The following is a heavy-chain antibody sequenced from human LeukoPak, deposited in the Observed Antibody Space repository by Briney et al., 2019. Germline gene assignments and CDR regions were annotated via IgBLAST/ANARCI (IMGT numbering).Heavy chain of an antibody. J-gene: IGHJ5*02. CDR3: ARDNSVEDTAWWFDP. Sequence: GASVKVSCTASGYTFTSYYMHWVRQAPGQGLEWMGIINPSGGSTSYAQKFQGRVTMTRDMSTSTEYMELSSLRSEDTAVYYCARDNSVEDTAWWFDPWGQGTLVTVSS. V-gene: IGHV1-46*01. CDR2: INPSGGST. D-gene: IGHD2-15*01. CDR1: GYTFTSYY.